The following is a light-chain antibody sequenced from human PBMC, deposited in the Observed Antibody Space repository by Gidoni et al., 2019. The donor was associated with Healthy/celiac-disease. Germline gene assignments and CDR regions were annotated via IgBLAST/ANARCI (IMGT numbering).Light chain of an antibody. CDR3: SSYTSSSTLV. CDR1: YSDVGGYNY. Sequence: QSALTQPASVSGSPGQSITISCTGTYSDVGGYNYVSWYQQLPGIAPKLLIHDVSNRPPGVSTRFSGSKSGNTASLTISGLQAEDKADYYCSSYTSSSTLVFGGGTKLTVL. V-gene: IGLV2-14*01. J-gene: IGLJ3*02. CDR2: DVS.